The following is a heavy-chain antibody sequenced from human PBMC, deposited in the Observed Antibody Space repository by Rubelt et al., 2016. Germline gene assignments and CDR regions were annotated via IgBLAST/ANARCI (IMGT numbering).Heavy chain of an antibody. Sequence: RLSCAASGFTFSSYSMNWVRQAPGKGLEWVSYISSSSSTIYYADSVKGRFTISRDNAKNSLYLQMNSLRAEDTAVYYCARGYDSSGYLFDYWGQGTLVTVSS. CDR3: ARGYDSSGYLFDY. J-gene: IGHJ4*02. V-gene: IGHV3-48*04. D-gene: IGHD3-22*01. CDR1: GFTFSSYS. CDR2: ISSSSSTI.